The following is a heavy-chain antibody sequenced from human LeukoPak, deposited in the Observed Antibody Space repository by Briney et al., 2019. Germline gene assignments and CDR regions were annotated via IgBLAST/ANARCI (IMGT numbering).Heavy chain of an antibody. CDR3: ARLDESTWTRAEYFQY. Sequence: PGGSLRLSCAASGFTFSIHGMHWVRQAPGKGLEWVAVVWYDGSNKYYADSVKGRFTISRDNSKNTLFLQMNSLRAEDTAFYYCARLDESTWTRAEYFQYWGQGTLVTVSS. D-gene: IGHD1-1*01. CDR1: GFTFSIHG. V-gene: IGHV3-33*01. J-gene: IGHJ1*01. CDR2: VWYDGSNK.